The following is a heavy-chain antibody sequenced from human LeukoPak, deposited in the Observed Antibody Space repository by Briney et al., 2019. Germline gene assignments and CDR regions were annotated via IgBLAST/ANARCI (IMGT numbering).Heavy chain of an antibody. CDR1: GFTFSSHA. CDR2: ISGSGGST. V-gene: IGHV3-23*01. J-gene: IGHJ4*02. Sequence: GGSLRLSCAASGFTFSSHAMSWVRQAPGKGLEWVSAISGSGGSTYYADSVKGRFTISRDNSKNTLYLQMNSLRAEDTAVYYCAKDGSGWRYHDYWGQGTLVTVSS. CDR3: AKDGSGWRYHDY. D-gene: IGHD6-19*01.